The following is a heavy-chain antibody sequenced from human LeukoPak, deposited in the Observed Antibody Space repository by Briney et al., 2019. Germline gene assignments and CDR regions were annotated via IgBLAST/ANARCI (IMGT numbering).Heavy chain of an antibody. Sequence: GGSLRLSCAASGFTFSDYYMSWVRQAPGKGLEWVAVISYDGSNKYYADSVKGRFTISRDNSKNTLYLQMNSLRAEDTAVYYCASGARYNWNDVYPDYFDYWGQGTLVTVSS. V-gene: IGHV3-30-3*01. CDR2: ISYDGSNK. CDR3: ASGARYNWNDVYPDYFDY. D-gene: IGHD1-1*01. J-gene: IGHJ4*02. CDR1: GFTFSDYY.